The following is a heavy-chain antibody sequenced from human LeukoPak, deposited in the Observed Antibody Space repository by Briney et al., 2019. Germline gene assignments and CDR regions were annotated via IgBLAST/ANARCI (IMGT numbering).Heavy chain of an antibody. CDR3: ARLARLTLIRGVTGYHSLDV. V-gene: IGHV4-59*01. CDR1: GGSINNFY. Sequence: SETLSLTCTVSGGSINNFYWSWIRQPPGGGLEWIGYIYYSGTTNYNPSLKSRVTISVDASRHQFSLWLSSVTAADPAVYYCARLARLTLIRGVTGYHSLDVWGKGTKVTVSS. CDR2: IYYSGTT. J-gene: IGHJ6*04. D-gene: IGHD3-10*01.